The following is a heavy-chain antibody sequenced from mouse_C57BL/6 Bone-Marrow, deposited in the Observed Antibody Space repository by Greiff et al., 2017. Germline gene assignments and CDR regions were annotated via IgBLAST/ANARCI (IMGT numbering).Heavy chain of an antibody. Sequence: EVQLQEPGGGLVQPGESLKLSCESNDYEFPSHDMSWVRKTPEKRLEWVAAINSDGGSTYYPDNMESRFILTRDNTTKTPYLQMSSLRSDDKALYYCARQKEGDIGWGQGTTLTVSA. V-gene: IGHV5-2*01. J-gene: IGHJ2*01. D-gene: IGHD2-14*01. CDR3: ARQKEGDIG. CDR1: DYEFPSHD. CDR2: INSDGGST.